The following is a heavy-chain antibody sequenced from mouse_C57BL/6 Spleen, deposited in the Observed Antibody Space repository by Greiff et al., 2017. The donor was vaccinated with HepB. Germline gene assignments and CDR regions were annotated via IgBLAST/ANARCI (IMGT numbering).Heavy chain of an antibody. CDR2: IDPSDSET. V-gene: IGHV1-52*01. CDR1: GYTFTSYW. CDR3: ARQWYYGRSYKWYFDV. Sequence: QVQLQQPGAELVRPGSSVKLSCKASGYTFTSYWMHWVKQRPIQGLEWIGNIDPSDSETHYNQKFKDKAKLTVDKSSSTAYMQLSSLTSEDSAVYYCARQWYYGRSYKWYFDVWGTGTTVTVSS. D-gene: IGHD1-1*01. J-gene: IGHJ1*03.